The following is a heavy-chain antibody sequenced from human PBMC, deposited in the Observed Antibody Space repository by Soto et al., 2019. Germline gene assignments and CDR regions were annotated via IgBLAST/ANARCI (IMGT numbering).Heavy chain of an antibody. CDR2: MNPNSGNT. J-gene: IGHJ3*02. D-gene: IGHD5-18*01. V-gene: IGHV1-8*01. CDR3: ARASYFYSGYGYGTDAFDI. Sequence: QVQLVQSGAEVKKPGASVKVSCKASGYTFTSYDINWVRQATGQGLEWMGWMNPNSGNTGYAQKFQGRVTMTRNTSISTAYMELSSLRSEDTAVYYCARASYFYSGYGYGTDAFDIWGQGTMVTVSS. CDR1: GYTFTSYD.